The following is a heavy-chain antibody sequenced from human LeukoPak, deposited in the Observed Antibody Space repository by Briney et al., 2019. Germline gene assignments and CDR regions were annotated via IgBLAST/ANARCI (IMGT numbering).Heavy chain of an antibody. CDR2: ISGSGGST. Sequence: GGSLRLSCAASGFTFSSYAMSWVRQAPGKGLEWVSAISGSGGSTYYADSVKGRFTISRDNSKNTLYLQMNSLRAEDTAVYYCVKKPSHYYDSSGMGWGQGTMVTVSS. D-gene: IGHD3-22*01. CDR3: VKKPSHYYDSSGMG. V-gene: IGHV3-23*01. J-gene: IGHJ3*01. CDR1: GFTFSSYA.